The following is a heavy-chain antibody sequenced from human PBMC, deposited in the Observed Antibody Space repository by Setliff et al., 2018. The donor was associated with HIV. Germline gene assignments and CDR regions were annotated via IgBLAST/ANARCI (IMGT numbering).Heavy chain of an antibody. CDR2: AYYSGSS. V-gene: IGHV4-59*11. D-gene: IGHD6-13*01. CDR3: AKARPRQPVSTKPPYYFDF. Sequence: SETLSLTCTVSGGSISSQSWSWIRQSPGKGLEWIGSAYYSGSSKHNPSLKSRVTISIDTSKNHFSLKLSSVTAADAAIYYCAKARPRQPVSTKPPYYFDFWGQGTLVTVS. CDR1: GGSISSQS. J-gene: IGHJ4*02.